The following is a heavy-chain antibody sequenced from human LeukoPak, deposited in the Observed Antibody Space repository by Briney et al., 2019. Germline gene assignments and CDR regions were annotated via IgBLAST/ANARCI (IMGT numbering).Heavy chain of an antibody. J-gene: IGHJ4*02. CDR3: ARGLGGYYGSGSRIDY. D-gene: IGHD3-10*01. CDR1: GGSFSGYY. Sequence: PSETLSLTCAVYGGSFSGYYWSWIRQPPGKGLEWIGEINHSGSTNYNPSLKSRVTISVDTSKNQFSLKLSSVTAADTAAYYCARGLGGYYGSGSRIDYWGQGTLVTVSS. CDR2: INHSGST. V-gene: IGHV4-34*01.